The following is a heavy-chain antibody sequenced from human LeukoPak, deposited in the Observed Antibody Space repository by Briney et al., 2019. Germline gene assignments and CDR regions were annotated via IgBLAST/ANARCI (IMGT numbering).Heavy chain of an antibody. Sequence: PGGSLRLSCAASGFTFSSNWMGWVRQAPGKGLEWVANIKQDGSEKYYVDSVKGRFTISRDDPHNTLYLQMNSLRAEDTAVYFCARGGVDYYGSGTYYLMYYFDYWGQGALVTVSS. D-gene: IGHD3-10*01. J-gene: IGHJ4*02. CDR3: ARGGVDYYGSGTYYLMYYFDY. V-gene: IGHV3-7*03. CDR2: IKQDGSEK. CDR1: GFTFSSNW.